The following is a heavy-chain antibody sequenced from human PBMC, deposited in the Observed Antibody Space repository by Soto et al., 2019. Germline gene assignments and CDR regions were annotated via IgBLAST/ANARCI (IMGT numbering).Heavy chain of an antibody. CDR1: GFTFSSYS. CDR3: ARDPVSIAGRPFDY. J-gene: IGHJ4*02. Sequence: GGSLRLSCSASGFTFSSYSMNWVRQAPGKGLEWVSSISSSSSYIYYADSVKGRFTISRDNAKNSLYLQMNSLRAEDTAVYYCARDPVSIAGRPFDYWGQGTLVTVSP. D-gene: IGHD6-6*01. V-gene: IGHV3-21*01. CDR2: ISSSSSYI.